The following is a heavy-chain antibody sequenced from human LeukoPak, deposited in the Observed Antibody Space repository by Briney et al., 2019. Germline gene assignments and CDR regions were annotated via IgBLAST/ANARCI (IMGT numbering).Heavy chain of an antibody. D-gene: IGHD1-26*01. V-gene: IGHV4-34*01. CDR3: AITLGRHSRVFDY. CDR1: GGSFSGYY. Sequence: PSETLSLTCAVYGGSFSGYYWSWIRQPPGKGLEWIGEINHSGSTNYNPSLKSRVTISVDTSKNQFSLKLSSVTAADTAVYYCAITLGRHSRVFDYWGQGTLVTVSS. CDR2: INHSGST. J-gene: IGHJ4*02.